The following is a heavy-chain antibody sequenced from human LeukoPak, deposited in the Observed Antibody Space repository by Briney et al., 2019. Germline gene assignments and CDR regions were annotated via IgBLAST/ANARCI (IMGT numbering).Heavy chain of an antibody. V-gene: IGHV3-48*03. CDR2: ISSSGGTI. Sequence: GGSLRLSCAASGFTFSSYEMNCVRQAPGKGLWRGSYISSSGGTIYYADSVKGRFPISRDNAKNSLYLQMNSLRAEDTAVYYCAELGITMIGGVWGKGTTVTISS. CDR1: GFTFSSYE. J-gene: IGHJ6*04. CDR3: AELGITMIGGV. D-gene: IGHD3-10*02.